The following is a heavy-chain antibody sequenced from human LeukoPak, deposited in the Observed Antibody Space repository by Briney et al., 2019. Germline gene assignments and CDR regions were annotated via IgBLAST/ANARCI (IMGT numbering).Heavy chain of an antibody. J-gene: IGHJ5*02. V-gene: IGHV1-2*06. CDR2: INSKSGGT. CDR3: ARSRSGGENWFDP. Sequence: ASVEVSCKASGYTFSDYYMHWVRQAPGQGLEWMGRINSKSGGTNYAQNFQGRVTMTRDTSISTAYMELSRLRSDDTAVYWCARSRSGGENWFDPWGQGTLVTVSS. CDR1: GYTFSDYY. D-gene: IGHD2-15*01.